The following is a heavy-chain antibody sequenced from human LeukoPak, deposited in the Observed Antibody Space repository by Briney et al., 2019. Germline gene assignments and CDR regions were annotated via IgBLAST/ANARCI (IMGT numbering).Heavy chain of an antibody. CDR1: GGSITSTNY. J-gene: IGHJ4*02. CDR2: VNLQGST. V-gene: IGHV4-4*02. CDR3: AREGGPYRPLDY. Sequence: SGTLSLTCGVSGGSITSTNYWTWVRQPPGKGLEWIGEVNLQGSTNYNPSLMGRVAISVDMSENHISPQLTSVTAADTAVYYCAREGGPYRPLDYSGQGTLVTVSS.